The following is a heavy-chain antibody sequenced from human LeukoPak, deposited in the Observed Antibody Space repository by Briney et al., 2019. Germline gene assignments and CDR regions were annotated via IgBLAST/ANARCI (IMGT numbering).Heavy chain of an antibody. CDR2: ISSSSSTI. CDR1: GFTFSSYS. V-gene: IGHV3-48*01. Sequence: GGSLRLSCAASGFTFSSYSMNWVRQAPGKGLEWVSYISSSSSTIYYADSVKGRFTISRDNAKNSLYLQMNSLRAEDTAVYYCAKGRETTVNPPFDWGQGTLVTVSS. D-gene: IGHD4-17*01. CDR3: AKGRETTVNPPFD. J-gene: IGHJ4*02.